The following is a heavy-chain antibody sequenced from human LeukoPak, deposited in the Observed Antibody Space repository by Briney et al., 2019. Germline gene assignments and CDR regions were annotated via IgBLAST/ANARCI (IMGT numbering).Heavy chain of an antibody. CDR2: IRGSGADK. J-gene: IGHJ4*02. Sequence: GGSLRLSCAASVFSFSTYSMSWVRQAPGKGLEWVSSIRGSGADKYYADSVKGRFSISRDNSQDTLSLQMNSLRAEDTAVYYCAKISWDGRGTFDWGRGTLVTVSS. V-gene: IGHV3-23*01. D-gene: IGHD1/OR15-1a*01. CDR1: VFSFSTYS. CDR3: AKISWDGRGTFD.